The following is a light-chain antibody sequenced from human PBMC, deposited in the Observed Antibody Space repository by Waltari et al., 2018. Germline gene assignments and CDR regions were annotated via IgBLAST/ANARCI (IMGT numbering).Light chain of an antibody. J-gene: IGKJ4*01. V-gene: IGKV3-15*01. CDR1: QRLSSN. CDR2: GAS. Sequence: EIVMTQSPATLSVSPGDRATLSCRASQRLSSNLAWYQQKPGQAPRLLIYGASTRASGIPARFSGSGSVTEFTLTISSLQSEDFAVYYCQQYNNWPLTFGGGTKVEIK. CDR3: QQYNNWPLT.